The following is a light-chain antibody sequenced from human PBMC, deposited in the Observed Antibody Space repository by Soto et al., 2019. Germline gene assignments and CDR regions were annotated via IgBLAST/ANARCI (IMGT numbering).Light chain of an antibody. V-gene: IGKV3D-20*01. Sequence: EIVLTQSPATLSLSPGEGVTLSCGASQSLTNNFLAWYQQRPGLAPRLLIFDASTRASGVPDRFSGSGSGTDFTLTISRLEPEDFAVYYCQQFGNSPTFGGGTKVEFK. J-gene: IGKJ4*01. CDR3: QQFGNSPT. CDR2: DAS. CDR1: QSLTNNF.